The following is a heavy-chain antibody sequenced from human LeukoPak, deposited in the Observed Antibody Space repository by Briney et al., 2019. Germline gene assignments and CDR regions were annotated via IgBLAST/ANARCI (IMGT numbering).Heavy chain of an antibody. CDR1: GFTYNTYY. D-gene: IGHD5-12*01. J-gene: IGHJ4*02. CDR2: IRLRDGGT. V-gene: IGHV1-2*02. Sequence: ASVKVSCKASGFTYNTYYLYWMRQAPGQGLEWMGWIRLRDGGTIYAQRFQDRFIMTTDPSTNTASMELRSLTSDDTAVYFCARADWVGSGHAGFYSDYWGQGTLVTVSS. CDR3: ARADWVGSGHAGFYSDY.